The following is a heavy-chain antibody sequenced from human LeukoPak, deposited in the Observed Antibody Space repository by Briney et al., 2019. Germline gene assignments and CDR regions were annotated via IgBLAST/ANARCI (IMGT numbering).Heavy chain of an antibody. D-gene: IGHD3-22*01. CDR3: AKDTTMIVVVSTPFDY. J-gene: IGHJ4*02. CDR1: GFTFSSYA. Sequence: GGSLRLSCAASGFTFSSYAMSWVRQAPGKGLEWVSAISGSGGGTYYSDSVKGRFTISRDNSKDTLYLQMNSLRAEDTAVYYCAKDTTMIVVVSTPFDYWGQGTLVTVSS. V-gene: IGHV3-23*01. CDR2: ISGSGGGT.